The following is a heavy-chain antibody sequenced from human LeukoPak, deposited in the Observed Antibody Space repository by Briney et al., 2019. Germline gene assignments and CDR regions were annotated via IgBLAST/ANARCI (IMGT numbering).Heavy chain of an antibody. CDR2: IYHTGTT. CDR3: AIYTNSAAGY. CDR1: GGSISSSIYH. D-gene: IGHD2-2*02. V-gene: IGHV4-39*01. Sequence: PSETLSLTCTVSGGSISSSIYHGGWIRQPPGKGLEWIGTIYHTGTTHYNPSLKSRVTISVDTSRNQFSLTLNSMIAADTAVYYCAIYTNSAAGYWGQGALVAVSS. J-gene: IGHJ4*02.